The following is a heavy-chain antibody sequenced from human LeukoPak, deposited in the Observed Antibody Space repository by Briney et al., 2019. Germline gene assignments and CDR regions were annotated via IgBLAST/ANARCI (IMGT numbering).Heavy chain of an antibody. D-gene: IGHD4-11*01. Sequence: PGGSLRLSCAASGFTFSRYGIHWVRQAPGKGLEWVAVIWYDGSNKYYADSVKGRFTISRDNSKNTLYLQMNSLRAEDTAVYYCARVSDYSNYFDYWGQGTLVTVSS. CDR2: IWYDGSNK. J-gene: IGHJ4*02. CDR3: ARVSDYSNYFDY. V-gene: IGHV3-33*08. CDR1: GFTFSRYG.